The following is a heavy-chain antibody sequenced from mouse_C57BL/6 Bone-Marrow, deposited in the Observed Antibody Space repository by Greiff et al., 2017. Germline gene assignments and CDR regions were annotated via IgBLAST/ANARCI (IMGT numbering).Heavy chain of an antibody. CDR3: ARGDWDEGY. CDR2: IDPSDSYT. Sequence: QVQLQQPGAELVMPGASVKLSCKASGYTFTSYWMPWVKQRPGQGLEWIGAIDPSDSYTNYNQKFKGKSTLTVDKSSSTAYMQLSSLTSEDSAVYYCARGDWDEGYWGQGTTLTVSS. CDR1: GYTFTSYW. J-gene: IGHJ2*01. D-gene: IGHD4-1*01. V-gene: IGHV1-69*01.